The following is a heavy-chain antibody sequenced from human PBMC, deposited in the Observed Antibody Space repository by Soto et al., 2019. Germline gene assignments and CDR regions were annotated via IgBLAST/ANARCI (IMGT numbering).Heavy chain of an antibody. CDR2: ISARGGSS. CDR1: GFSFSSYA. J-gene: IGHJ4*02. CDR3: AKGSIEYRASVDH. Sequence: EVQLLESGGGLVQPGGSLRLACAASGFSFSSYAMVWVRQAPGKGLEWVSVISARGGSSYFADSVKGRFTISRDNSMNVLSLEMNSLRAEDTATYFCAKGSIEYRASVDHWGQGTPVLVSS. D-gene: IGHD3-16*02. V-gene: IGHV3-23*01.